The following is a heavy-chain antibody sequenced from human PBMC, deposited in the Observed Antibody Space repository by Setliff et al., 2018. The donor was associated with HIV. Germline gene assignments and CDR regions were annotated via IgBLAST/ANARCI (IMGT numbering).Heavy chain of an antibody. CDR3: ARAVVFASGNFWFDP. D-gene: IGHD3-3*01. V-gene: IGHV4-61*09. Sequence: SLTCTVSGGSIWSGSYYWTWIRQPAGKGLEWIGHITASGGATYNPSVKSRVSISLGSPSSEFSQRLTSVSAADTAVYYCARAVVFASGNFWFDPWGPGALVTVPQ. J-gene: IGHJ5*02. CDR1: GGSIWSGSYY. CDR2: ITASGGA.